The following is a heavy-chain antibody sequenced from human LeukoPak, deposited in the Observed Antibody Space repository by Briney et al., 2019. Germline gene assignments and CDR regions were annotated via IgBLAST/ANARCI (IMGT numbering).Heavy chain of an antibody. CDR2: IRSKAYGGTT. Sequence: GGSLRLSCTASGFTFGDYAMSWVRQAPGKGLEWVGFIRSKAYGGTTEYAASVKGRFTISRDDSKSIAYLQMNSLKTEDTAVYYCTSYRPGWSPIGSGYWGQGTLVTVSS. D-gene: IGHD3-3*01. CDR3: TSYRPGWSPIGSGY. CDR1: GFTFGDYA. J-gene: IGHJ4*02. V-gene: IGHV3-49*04.